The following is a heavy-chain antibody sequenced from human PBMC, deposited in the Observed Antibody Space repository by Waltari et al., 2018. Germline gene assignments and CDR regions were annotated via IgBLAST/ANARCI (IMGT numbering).Heavy chain of an antibody. J-gene: IGHJ4*02. CDR2: INHSGST. CDR1: GGSFSGYY. D-gene: IGHD6-13*01. V-gene: IGHV4-34*01. CDR3: ARADLIAAAVSYFDY. Sequence: QVQLQQWGAGLLKPSETLSLTCAVYGGSFSGYYWSWIRPPPGKGLEWIGEINHSGSTNYNPSLKSRVTISVDTSKNQFSLKLSSVTAADTAVYYCARADLIAAAVSYFDYWGQGTLVTVSS.